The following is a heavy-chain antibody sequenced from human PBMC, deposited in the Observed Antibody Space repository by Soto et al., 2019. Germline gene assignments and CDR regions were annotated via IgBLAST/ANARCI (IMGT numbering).Heavy chain of an antibody. V-gene: IGHV3-21*01. Sequence: EVQLVESGGGLVKPGGSLRLSCAASGFTFSSYSMNWVRQAPGKGLEWVSSISSSSSYIYYADSVKGRFTISRDNAKNSLYLQMNSLRAEDTAVYYCARDAKFGWAYYYDSSGYWGAAFDIWGQGTMVTVSS. D-gene: IGHD3-22*01. CDR2: ISSSSSYI. CDR3: ARDAKFGWAYYYDSSGYWGAAFDI. J-gene: IGHJ3*02. CDR1: GFTFSSYS.